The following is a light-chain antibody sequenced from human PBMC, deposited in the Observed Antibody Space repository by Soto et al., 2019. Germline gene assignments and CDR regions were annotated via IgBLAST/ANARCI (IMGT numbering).Light chain of an antibody. J-gene: IGLJ1*01. Sequence: QSALTQPASVSGSPGQSITISCTGTSSDVGAYNYVSWYQQHPGKAPKLMIYDVIHRPSGVSTRFSASKSGNTASLTISGLQAEDEADYYCNSYTTSRTYVFGAGTKVTVL. CDR3: NSYTTSRTYV. CDR2: DVI. V-gene: IGLV2-14*01. CDR1: SSDVGAYNY.